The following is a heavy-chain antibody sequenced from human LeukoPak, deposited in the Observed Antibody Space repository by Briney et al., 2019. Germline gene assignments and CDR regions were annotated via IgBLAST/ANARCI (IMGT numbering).Heavy chain of an antibody. Sequence: GGSLRLSCAASGFTFSSNYMSWVRQAPGKGLEWVSVIYSGGSTYYADSVKGRFTISRDNSKNTLYLQMNSLRAEDTAVYYCARDVIAARLGYYYYYMDVWGKGTTVTVSS. J-gene: IGHJ6*03. CDR2: IYSGGST. V-gene: IGHV3-53*01. D-gene: IGHD6-6*01. CDR1: GFTFSSNY. CDR3: ARDVIAARLGYYYYYMDV.